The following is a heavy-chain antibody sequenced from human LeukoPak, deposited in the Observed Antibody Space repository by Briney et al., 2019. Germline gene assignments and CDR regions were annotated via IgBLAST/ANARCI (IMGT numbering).Heavy chain of an antibody. CDR1: GFTFGDYA. J-gene: IGHJ4*02. CDR3: TRSALLLRYFDWLSYYFDY. CDR2: IRSKAYGGTT. V-gene: IGHV3-49*05. Sequence: NPGRSLRLSCTASGFTFGDYAMSWFRQVPGKGLEWVGFIRSKAYGGTTEYAASVKGRFTISRDDSKSIAYLQMNSLKTEDTAVYYCTRSALLLRYFDWLSYYFDYWGQGTLVTVSS. D-gene: IGHD3-9*01.